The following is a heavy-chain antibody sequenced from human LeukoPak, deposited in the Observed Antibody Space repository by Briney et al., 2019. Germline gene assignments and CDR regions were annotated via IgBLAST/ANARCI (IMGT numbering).Heavy chain of an antibody. V-gene: IGHV4-34*01. CDR1: GGSFSGYY. J-gene: IGHJ4*02. CDR3: ARGATITSHNIVKRRVDY. D-gene: IGHD2/OR15-2a*01. CDR2: INHSGST. Sequence: SETLSLTCAVYGGSFSGYYWSGIRQPPGKGLEWIGEINHSGSTNYNPSLKSRVTISVDTSKNQFSLKLSSVTAADTAVYYCARGATITSHNIVKRRVDYWGQGTLVTVSS.